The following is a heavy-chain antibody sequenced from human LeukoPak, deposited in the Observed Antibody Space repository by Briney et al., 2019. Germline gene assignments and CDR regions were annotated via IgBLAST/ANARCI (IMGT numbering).Heavy chain of an antibody. Sequence: SVKVSCKASGGTFSSYAISWVRQAPGQGLEWMGRIIPIFSIANYAQKFQGRVTITADKSTSTAYMELSSLRSEDTAVYYCARGGVEFDYWGQGTLVTVSS. J-gene: IGHJ4*02. CDR3: ARGGVEFDY. CDR2: IIPIFSIA. V-gene: IGHV1-69*04. CDR1: GGTFSSYA. D-gene: IGHD2-15*01.